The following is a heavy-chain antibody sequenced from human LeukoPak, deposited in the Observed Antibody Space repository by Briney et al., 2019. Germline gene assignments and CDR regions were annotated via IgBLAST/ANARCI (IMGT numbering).Heavy chain of an antibody. J-gene: IGHJ6*02. D-gene: IGHD3-10*01. CDR3: ARAYKVTMARGVIRPDYYYYYGMDV. Sequence: ASVKVSCKASGYTFTSYYMHWVRQAPGQGLEWMGIINPSGGSTSYAQKFQGRVTMTRDTSTSTVYMELSSLRSEDTAVYYCARAYKVTMARGVIRPDYYYYYGMDVWGQGTTVTVSS. V-gene: IGHV1-46*01. CDR1: GYTFTSYY. CDR2: INPSGGST.